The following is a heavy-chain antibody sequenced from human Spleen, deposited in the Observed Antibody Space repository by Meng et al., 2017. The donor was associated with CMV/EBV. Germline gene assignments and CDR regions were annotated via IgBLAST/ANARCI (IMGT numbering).Heavy chain of an antibody. CDR3: ATGLIGFMEWNGCDS. CDR2: YDPEEGEI. Sequence: ASVKVSCKASGGSFNRNAISWVRQAPGKGLEWMGGYDPEEGEIIYAQKFQGRVTMTEDRLTDTAYMELSSLRSEDTAEYYCATGLIGFMEWNGCDSWGQGTLVTVSS. V-gene: IGHV1-24*01. CDR1: GGSFNRNA. J-gene: IGHJ4*02. D-gene: IGHD3-3*01.